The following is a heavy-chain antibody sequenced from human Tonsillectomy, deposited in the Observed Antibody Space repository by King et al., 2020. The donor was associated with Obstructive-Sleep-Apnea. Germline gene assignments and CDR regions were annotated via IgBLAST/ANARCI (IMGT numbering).Heavy chain of an antibody. V-gene: IGHV3-23*04. D-gene: IGHD4-17*01. J-gene: IGHJ4*02. Sequence: VQLVESGGGLVQPGGSLRLSCAASGFTFSSYAMSWVRQAPGKGLEWVSAISGSGVSTYYADSGKGRLTISRDNSKNTLYLQVSSLRAEDTAVYYCAKTQTPSTVTTFKGWSRYYFDYWGQGTLVTVSS. CDR1: GFTFSSYA. CDR2: ISGSGVST. CDR3: AKTQTPSTVTTFKGWSRYYFDY.